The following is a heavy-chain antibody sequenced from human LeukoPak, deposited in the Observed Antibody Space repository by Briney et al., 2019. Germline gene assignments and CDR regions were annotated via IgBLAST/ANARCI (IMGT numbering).Heavy chain of an antibody. CDR3: ARDRSAAPADY. D-gene: IGHD6-13*01. Sequence: PSETLSLTCTVSDDSITNNYWAWIRQPPGKGLEWIGYTHDSGSSNYNPSLRSRVTISIDTSKNQFSLKLTSVTAADTAVYYCARDRSAAPADYWGQGTLVTVSS. CDR2: THDSGSS. CDR1: DDSITNNY. V-gene: IGHV4-59*13. J-gene: IGHJ4*02.